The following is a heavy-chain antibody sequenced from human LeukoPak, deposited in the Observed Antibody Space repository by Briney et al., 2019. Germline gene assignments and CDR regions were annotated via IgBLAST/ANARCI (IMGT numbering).Heavy chain of an antibody. V-gene: IGHV7-4-1*02. Sequence: GASVKVSCKASGYTFTGYYMHWVRQAPGQGLEWMGWINTNTGNPTYAQGFTGRFVFSLDTSVSTAYLQISSLKAEDTAVYYCAREAHSSSNDYWGQGTLVTVSS. CDR2: INTNTGNP. D-gene: IGHD6-6*01. J-gene: IGHJ4*02. CDR3: AREAHSSSNDY. CDR1: GYTFTGYY.